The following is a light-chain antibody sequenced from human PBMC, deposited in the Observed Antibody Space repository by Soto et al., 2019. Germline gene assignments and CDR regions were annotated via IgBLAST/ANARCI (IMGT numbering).Light chain of an antibody. V-gene: IGLV2-14*01. CDR2: DVS. J-gene: IGLJ2*01. CDR1: SSDDGGYNY. CDR3: SSYTSSSTLDVV. Sequence: QSVLTQPASVSGSPGPSITISCTGTSSDDGGYNYVSWYQQHPGKAPKLMIYDVSNRPSGVSNRFSGSKSGNTASLTISGLQAEDEADYYCSSYTSSSTLDVVFGGGTKVTVL.